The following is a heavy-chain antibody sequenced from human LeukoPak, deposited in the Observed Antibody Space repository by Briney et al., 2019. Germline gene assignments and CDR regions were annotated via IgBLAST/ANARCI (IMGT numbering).Heavy chain of an antibody. V-gene: IGHV4-59*01. CDR1: GGSISSYY. D-gene: IGHD4-17*01. CDR3: ARDHLYYGDPHFDY. J-gene: IGHJ4*02. CDR2: IYYSGST. Sequence: KASETLSLTCTVSGGSISSYYWSWIRQPPGKGLEWIGYIYYSGSTNYNPSLKSRVTISVDTSKNQFPLKLSSVTAADTAVYYCARDHLYYGDPHFDYWGQGTLVTVSS.